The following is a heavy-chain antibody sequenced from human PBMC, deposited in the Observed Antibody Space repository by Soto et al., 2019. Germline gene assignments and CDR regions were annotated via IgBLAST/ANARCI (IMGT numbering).Heavy chain of an antibody. CDR2: IYYSGNT. V-gene: IGHV4-61*08. J-gene: IGHJ5*01. D-gene: IGHD5-18*01. CDR3: ARIPVDTYMTYWFDP. CDR1: GDSVTSGDYY. Sequence: SETLSLTCTVSGDSVTSGDYYWSWIRQPPGKGLEWIGYIYYSGNTNYSPSLKSRLAISLDTSHNQFSLKLSSVTAADTAVYFCARIPVDTYMTYWFDPWGQGPLVTVS.